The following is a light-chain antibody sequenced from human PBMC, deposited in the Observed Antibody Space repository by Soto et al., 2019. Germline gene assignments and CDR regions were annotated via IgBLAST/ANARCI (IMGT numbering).Light chain of an antibody. CDR1: QYINTR. J-gene: IGKJ1*01. CDR2: QTS. Sequence: EIVLTQSPATLSSFPGDRVTLSCRASQYINTRLAWHQHRPGQAPRLLIYQTSLRAAGIPARFSASGSGTDFTLTISDVQPEDFALYYCHQRQSWPRTFDQGTKVDI. CDR3: HQRQSWPRT. V-gene: IGKV3-11*01.